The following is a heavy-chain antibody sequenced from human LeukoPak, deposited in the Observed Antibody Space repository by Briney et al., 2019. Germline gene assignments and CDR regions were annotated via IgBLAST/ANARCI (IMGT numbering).Heavy chain of an antibody. J-gene: IGHJ5*02. CDR3: ARASGSGSANWFDP. Sequence: GASVKVSCKASGYTFTSYDINWVRQATGQGLEWMGWMNPNSGNTGYAQKFQGRVTMTRDTSISTAYMELSRLRSDDTAVYYCARASGSGSANWFDPWGQGTLVTVSS. D-gene: IGHD3-10*01. CDR2: MNPNSGNT. V-gene: IGHV1-8*01. CDR1: GYTFTSYD.